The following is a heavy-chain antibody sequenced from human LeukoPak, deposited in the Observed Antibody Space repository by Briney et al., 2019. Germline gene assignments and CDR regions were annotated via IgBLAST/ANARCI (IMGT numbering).Heavy chain of an antibody. CDR2: IYYSGST. V-gene: IGHV4-31*03. CDR3: ARGAGGYGRSFDY. CDR1: GGSISSGGYY. Sequence: PSETLSPTCTVSGGSISSGGYYWSWIRQHPGKGLEWIGYIYYSGSTYYNPSLKSRVTISVDTSKNQFSLKLSSVTAADTAVYYCARGAGGYGRSFDYWGQGTLVTVSS. D-gene: IGHD4-17*01. J-gene: IGHJ4*02.